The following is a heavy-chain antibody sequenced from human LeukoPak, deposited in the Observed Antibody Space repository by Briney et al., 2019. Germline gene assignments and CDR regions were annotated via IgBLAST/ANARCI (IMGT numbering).Heavy chain of an antibody. J-gene: IGHJ5*01. CDR2: IHYSGST. CDR1: GGSISSYY. Sequence: SETLSLTCNVSGGSISSYYWSWIRQPPGKRLEWIGYIHYSGSTKYNPSLKSRVSISLDTPKNQFSLRLSSVTAADAAVYYCAGTVAGPNWFDSWGQGTQITVSS. D-gene: IGHD6-19*01. V-gene: IGHV4-59*08. CDR3: AGTVAGPNWFDS.